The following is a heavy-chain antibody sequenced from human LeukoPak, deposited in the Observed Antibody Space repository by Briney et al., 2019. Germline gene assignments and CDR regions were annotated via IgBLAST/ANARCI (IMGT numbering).Heavy chain of an antibody. V-gene: IGHV4-38-2*02. CDR1: GYSISSGYY. D-gene: IGHD3-9*01. Sequence: SETLSLTCTVSGYSISSGYYWGWIRQPPGKGLEWIGSIYHSGSTYYNPSLKSRVIISVDTSKNQFSLKLSSVTAADTAVYYCARVFRGDILTNLYYMDVWGKGTTVTISS. CDR2: IYHSGST. J-gene: IGHJ6*03. CDR3: ARVFRGDILTNLYYMDV.